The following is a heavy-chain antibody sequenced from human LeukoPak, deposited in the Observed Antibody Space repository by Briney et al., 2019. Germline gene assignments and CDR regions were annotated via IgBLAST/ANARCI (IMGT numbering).Heavy chain of an antibody. Sequence: GASVRVSCKASGYTFANYSITWVRQTRGQGLEWMGWINPNSGGTNYAQKFQGRVTMTRDTSISTAYMELSRLRSDDTAVYYCARDRSSTSSLLDYWGQGTLVTVSS. J-gene: IGHJ4*02. V-gene: IGHV1-2*02. CDR3: ARDRSSTSSLLDY. D-gene: IGHD2-2*01. CDR1: GYTFANYS. CDR2: INPNSGGT.